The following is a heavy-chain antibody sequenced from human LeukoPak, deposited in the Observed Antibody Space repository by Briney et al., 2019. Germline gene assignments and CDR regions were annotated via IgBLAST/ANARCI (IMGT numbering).Heavy chain of an antibody. CDR3: ATYSSSNGREFQY. D-gene: IGHD2-2*01. CDR1: GFTLSSNW. CDR2: IDDVGSGT. J-gene: IGHJ1*01. V-gene: IGHV3-74*01. Sequence: PWGSLRLSCAVSGFTLSSNWMHWVRQVPGKGLEWVSRIDDVGSGTSYADSVKGRFTISRDDAKNTVYLQMNSLRAEDTAVYYCATYSSSNGREFQYWGQGTLVTVSS.